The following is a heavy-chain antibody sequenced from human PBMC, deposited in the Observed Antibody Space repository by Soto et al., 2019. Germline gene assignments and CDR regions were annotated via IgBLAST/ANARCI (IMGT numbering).Heavy chain of an antibody. CDR3: ATAEVDY. V-gene: IGHV3-74*01. J-gene: IGHJ4*02. Sequence: QPGGSLRLSCAASGFNFGNNWMHWVRQAPGKGLEWVSRMNSDGRTTNYADSVKGRFTVSRDNAKNTLYLQMNGLRAEDTAVYYCATAEVDYWGPGTLVTVSS. CDR1: GFNFGNNW. CDR2: MNSDGRTT.